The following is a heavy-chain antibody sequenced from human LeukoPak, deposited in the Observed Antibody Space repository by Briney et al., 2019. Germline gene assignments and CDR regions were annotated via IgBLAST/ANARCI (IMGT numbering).Heavy chain of an antibody. CDR3: ARGGTYSSGYYYFRGTGAFDI. V-gene: IGHV4-34*01. J-gene: IGHJ3*02. Sequence: SETLSLTCAVYGGSFSGYYWSWIRQPPGKGLEWIGEINHSGSTNYIPSLKSRVTISVDTSKNQFSLKLSSVTAADTAVYYCARGGTYSSGYYYFRGTGAFDIWGQGTMVTVSS. CDR1: GGSFSGYY. CDR2: INHSGST. D-gene: IGHD3-22*01.